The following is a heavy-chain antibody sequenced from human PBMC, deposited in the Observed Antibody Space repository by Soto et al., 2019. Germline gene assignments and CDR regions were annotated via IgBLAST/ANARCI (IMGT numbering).Heavy chain of an antibody. CDR2: ISSDGSST. Sequence: DVQLVESGGGLVQPGGSLRLSCSASEFTFSNYWMHWVRQLPGKGLVWVSRISSDGSSTRYADSVKGRFNISRDNAKKTLYLQMTSLRSEDTAVYYCASADGSGSYFEYWGQGTLVTVSS. D-gene: IGHD3-10*01. CDR3: ASADGSGSYFEY. V-gene: IGHV3-74*01. J-gene: IGHJ4*02. CDR1: EFTFSNYW.